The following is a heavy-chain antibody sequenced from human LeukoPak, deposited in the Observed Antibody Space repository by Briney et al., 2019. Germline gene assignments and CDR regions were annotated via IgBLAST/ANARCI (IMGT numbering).Heavy chain of an antibody. CDR1: GFTFSSYA. CDR3: AKRGSSGIYSLDY. D-gene: IGHD1-26*01. CDR2: ISYDGSDK. V-gene: IGHV3-30*04. Sequence: GGSLRLSCAASGFTFSSYAMYWVRQAPGKGLEWVAVISYDGSDKFYADSVKGRFTISRDSSKNTLYLQMNSLRPEDTAVYYCAKRGSSGIYSLDYWGQGTLVSVSS. J-gene: IGHJ4*02.